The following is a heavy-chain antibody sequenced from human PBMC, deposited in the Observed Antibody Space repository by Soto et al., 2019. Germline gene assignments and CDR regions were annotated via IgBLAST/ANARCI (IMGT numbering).Heavy chain of an antibody. D-gene: IGHD2-15*01. CDR2: IYYSGST. J-gene: IGHJ4*02. CDR3: ARRGCSGGSCYFDY. V-gene: IGHV4-39*01. CDR1: GGSISSSSYY. Sequence: QLQLQESGPGLVKPSETLSLTCTVSGGSISSSSYYWGWIRQPPGKGLEWIGSIYYSGSTYYNPSHKSRVNISVDTSKNQFSLKLSSVTAADTAVYYCARRGCSGGSCYFDYWGQGTLVTVSS.